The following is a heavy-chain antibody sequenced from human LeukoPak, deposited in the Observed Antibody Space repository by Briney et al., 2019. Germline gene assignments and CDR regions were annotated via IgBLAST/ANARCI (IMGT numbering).Heavy chain of an antibody. CDR2: IYSGGTT. Sequence: GGSLRLSCAASGFTVSSNYMSWVRQAPGKGLEWVSVIYSGGTTYYADSAKGRFTISRDNSKNTLYLQMNSLRAEDTAVYYCARGRRDGYNLGYWGQGTLVTISS. D-gene: IGHD5-24*01. CDR1: GFTVSSNY. CDR3: ARGRRDGYNLGY. V-gene: IGHV3-53*01. J-gene: IGHJ4*02.